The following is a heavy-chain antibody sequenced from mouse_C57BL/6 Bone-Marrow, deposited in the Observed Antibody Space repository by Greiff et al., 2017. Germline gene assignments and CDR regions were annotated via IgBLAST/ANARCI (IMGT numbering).Heavy chain of an antibody. J-gene: IGHJ2*01. CDR3: ARGGSPFDY. CDR1: GFTFSSYG. Sequence: EVQLQESGGDLVKPGGSLKLSCAASGFTFSSYGMSWVRQTPDKRLEWVATISSGGSYTYYPDSVKGRFTISRDNAKNTLYLQMSSLKSEDTAMYYCARGGSPFDYWGQGTTLTVSS. V-gene: IGHV5-6*01. CDR2: ISSGGSYT. D-gene: IGHD1-1*02.